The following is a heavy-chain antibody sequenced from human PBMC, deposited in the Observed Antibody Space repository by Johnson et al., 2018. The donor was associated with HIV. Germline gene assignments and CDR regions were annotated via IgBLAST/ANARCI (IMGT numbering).Heavy chain of an antibody. J-gene: IGHJ3*02. CDR2: IRSRAYGGTT. CDR1: GFTFGDYA. V-gene: IGHV3-49*04. CDR3: SRELRAEDSSDGSGYALDI. Sequence: VQLVESGGGLVQPGRSLRLSCTASGFTFGDYAMSWVRQAPGKGLEWVGFIRSRAYGGTTEYAASVKGRFTISRVDSKSSAYLQMNSLKTEDTAVNPCSRELRAEDSSDGSGYALDIWGQGTMVTVSS. D-gene: IGHD3-22*01.